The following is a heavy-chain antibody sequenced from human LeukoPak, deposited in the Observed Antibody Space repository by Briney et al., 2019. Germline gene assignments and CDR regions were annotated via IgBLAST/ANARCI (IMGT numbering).Heavy chain of an antibody. J-gene: IGHJ4*02. V-gene: IGHV4-4*07. CDR3: ARVLNYYGSGSYYFFDY. CDR1: GGSISSYY. CDR2: IYTSGST. Sequence: SETLSLTCTVSGGSISSYYWSWIRQPAGKGLEWIGRIYTSGSTNYNPSLKSRVTMSVDTSKNQFSLKLSSVTAADTAVYYCARVLNYYGSGSYYFFDYWGQGTLVTVSS. D-gene: IGHD3-10*01.